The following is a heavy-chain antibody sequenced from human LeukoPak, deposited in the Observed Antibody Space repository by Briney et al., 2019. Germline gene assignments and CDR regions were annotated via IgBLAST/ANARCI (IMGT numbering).Heavy chain of an antibody. CDR2: IIPMFGPA. J-gene: IGHJ6*03. CDR1: GGTFSSYA. Sequence: ASVKVSCKASGGTFSSYAISWVRQAPGQGLEWMGGIIPMFGPANYAQKFQGRVMITTDESTSTAYMELSSLRSEDTAVYYCAISATPLKIRGHKPHYYYMDVWAKGTTVTVSS. CDR3: AISATPLKIRGHKPHYYYMDV. V-gene: IGHV1-69*05. D-gene: IGHD1-14*01.